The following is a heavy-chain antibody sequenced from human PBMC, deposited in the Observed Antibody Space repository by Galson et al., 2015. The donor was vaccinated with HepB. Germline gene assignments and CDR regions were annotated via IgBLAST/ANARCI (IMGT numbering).Heavy chain of an antibody. CDR3: ALKVAGARQASEYYFDS. J-gene: IGHJ4*02. D-gene: IGHD6-19*01. Sequence: SLRLSCAASGFTFSTYTMNWVRQAPGKGLEWVSSITSSSTYIYYADSVTGRFTISRDNAKNSLYLQMNSLRAEDTAVYYCALKVAGARQASEYYFDSWGQGTLVTVSS. CDR1: GFTFSTYT. V-gene: IGHV3-21*01. CDR2: ITSSSTYI.